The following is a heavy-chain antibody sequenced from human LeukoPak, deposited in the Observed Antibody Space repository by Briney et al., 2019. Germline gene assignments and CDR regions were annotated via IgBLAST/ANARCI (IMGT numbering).Heavy chain of an antibody. CDR1: GGSITSTNY. CDR2: VNLQGST. V-gene: IGHV4-4*02. Sequence: SGTLSLTCGVCGGSITSTNYWTWVRQPPGKGLEWIGEVNLQGSTNYNPSLMGRVAISVDMSENHISLQLTSVTAADTAVYYCAREGGPYRPLDYSGQGTLVTVSS. CDR3: AREGGPYRPLDY. J-gene: IGHJ4*02.